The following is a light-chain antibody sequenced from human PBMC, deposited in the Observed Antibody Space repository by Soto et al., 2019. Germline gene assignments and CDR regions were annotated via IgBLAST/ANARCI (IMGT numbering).Light chain of an antibody. V-gene: IGKV3-11*01. CDR1: QSVSSY. Sequence: EIVLTQSPATLSLSPGERATLSCRASQSVSSYLAWYQQKPGQAPRLLIYDASNRATGIPARFSGSGSGTDFTLTISSLEPEXFAVYYCQQRSNWPLTFGGGTKVEIK. J-gene: IGKJ4*01. CDR2: DAS. CDR3: QQRSNWPLT.